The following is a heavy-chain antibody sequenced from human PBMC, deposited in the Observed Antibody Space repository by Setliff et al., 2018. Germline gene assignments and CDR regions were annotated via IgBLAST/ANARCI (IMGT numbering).Heavy chain of an antibody. CDR1: GGYIGGTSYY. J-gene: IGHJ4*02. CDR2: IHFRGTT. V-gene: IGHV4-39*01. Sequence: SETLSLTCIVSGGYIGGTSYYWGWIRQPPGKGLEWIGSIHFRGTTYYNPSLNSQVTISVDTSKNQFSLNLNSVTTADTAVYYCARVGVTSGWAYWGLGTLVTVSS. D-gene: IGHD6-19*01. CDR3: ARVGVTSGWAY.